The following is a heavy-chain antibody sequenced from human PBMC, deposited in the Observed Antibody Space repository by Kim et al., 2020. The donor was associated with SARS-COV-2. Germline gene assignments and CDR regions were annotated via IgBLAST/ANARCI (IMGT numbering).Heavy chain of an antibody. J-gene: IGHJ4*02. Sequence: GSTNYNPPRKSRVTISVDTSKNRFSLKLSSVTAADTAVYYCAGSTVTTFHWGQGTLVTVSS. CDR3: AGSTVTTFH. D-gene: IGHD4-17*01. V-gene: IGHV4-59*01. CDR2: GST.